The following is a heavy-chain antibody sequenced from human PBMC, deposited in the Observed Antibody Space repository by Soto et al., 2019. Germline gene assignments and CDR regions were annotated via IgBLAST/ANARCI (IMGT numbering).Heavy chain of an antibody. D-gene: IGHD3-3*01. J-gene: IGHJ3*02. CDR3: ARGGGVGVAGSAAFEM. V-gene: IGHV1-2*02. Sequence: QLHLVQSGAVVKKPGASVTVSCSASGYPVTAYYMHWVRQAPGRGLEWMGGINPATGAAKYTQAVQGRVTMTRDTSPSTGFMELGGMTSEGTAVFYCARGGGVGVAGSAAFEMWGQGTLVTVSS. CDR2: INPATGAA. CDR1: GYPVTAYY.